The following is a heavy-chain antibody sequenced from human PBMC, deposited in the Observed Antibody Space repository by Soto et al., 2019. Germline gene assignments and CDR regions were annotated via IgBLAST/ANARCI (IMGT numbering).Heavy chain of an antibody. J-gene: IGHJ4*02. Sequence: QVQLVESGGGVVQPGRSLRLSCAASGFTFSSYGMHWVRQAPGKGLEWVAVLSYDGSNKYYAGSVKGRFTISRENSKNTLYLQMNSLRAADTAVYYCAKGKGGYYYYDVGYHFDYWGQGTLVSVSS. V-gene: IGHV3-30*18. CDR2: LSYDGSNK. CDR3: AKGKGGYYYYDVGYHFDY. CDR1: GFTFSSYG. D-gene: IGHD3-22*01.